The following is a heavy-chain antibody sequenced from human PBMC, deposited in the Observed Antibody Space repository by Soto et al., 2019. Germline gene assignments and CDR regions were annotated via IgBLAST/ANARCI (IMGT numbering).Heavy chain of an antibody. J-gene: IGHJ3*02. Sequence: ASVKVVSKASGYTFTSYPMHWVRQAPGQRFEWMGWINAGNGNTKSLHKFEGRVTMTRATSASTAYMELMSLRSEDTALYPCARANGVVAYGAFDIWGQGTMVNVSS. CDR2: INAGNGNT. CDR1: GYTFTSYP. CDR3: ARANGVVAYGAFDI. V-gene: IGHV1-3*01. D-gene: IGHD3-16*01.